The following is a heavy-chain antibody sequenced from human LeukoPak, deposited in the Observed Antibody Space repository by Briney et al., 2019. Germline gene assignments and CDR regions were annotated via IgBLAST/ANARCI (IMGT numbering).Heavy chain of an antibody. V-gene: IGHV3-7*04. D-gene: IGHD5-24*01. CDR3: TRVGYIDEGIDY. Sequence: GGSLRLSCVASGFPFSSYWMTWVRQAPGKGLEWVANIKQDGSKKSYVNSVKGRFTISRDNAKNSLYLQMNSLRAEDTAIYYCTRVGYIDEGIDYWGQGTLVTVSS. J-gene: IGHJ4*02. CDR1: GFPFSSYW. CDR2: IKQDGSKK.